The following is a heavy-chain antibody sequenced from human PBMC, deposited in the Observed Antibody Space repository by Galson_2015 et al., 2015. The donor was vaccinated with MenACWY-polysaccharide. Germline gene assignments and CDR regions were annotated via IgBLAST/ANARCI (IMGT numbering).Heavy chain of an antibody. CDR3: AKDDALLGATGDY. Sequence: LSCAASGFTFSSYAMSWVRQAPGKGLEWVSAISGSGGSTYYADSVKGRFTISRDNSKNTLYLQMNSRRAEDTAVYYCAKDDALLGATGDYWGQGTLVTVSS. CDR2: ISGSGGST. V-gene: IGHV3-23*01. CDR1: GFTFSSYA. D-gene: IGHD1-26*01. J-gene: IGHJ4*02.